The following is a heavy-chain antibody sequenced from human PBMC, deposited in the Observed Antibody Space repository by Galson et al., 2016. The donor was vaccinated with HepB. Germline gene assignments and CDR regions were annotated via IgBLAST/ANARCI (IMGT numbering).Heavy chain of an antibody. J-gene: IGHJ6*03. V-gene: IGHV4-39*01. CDR3: ATGIVVAGKYYYYYMDV. D-gene: IGHD6-19*01. CDR2: VLSSEGT. CDR1: GGSIRSSTHY. Sequence: SETLSLTCTVSGGSIRSSTHYWAWVRQSPGRGLEWIGSVLSSEGTYYNPSLKSRVTISVDTSKNQFSLRLNSVTAADTGVYYCATGIVVAGKYYYYYMDVWGKGTTVTVS.